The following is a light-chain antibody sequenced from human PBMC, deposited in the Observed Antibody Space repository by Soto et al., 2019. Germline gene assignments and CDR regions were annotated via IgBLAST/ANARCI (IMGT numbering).Light chain of an antibody. CDR3: CSYAGSTSV. V-gene: IGLV2-23*02. J-gene: IGLJ2*01. Sequence: QSVLTQPASVSVSPGQSITISCTGTSSDVGSYNLVSWYQQHPGKAPKLMIYEVSKRPSGVSNRFSGSKSGNTASLTISGLQAEDEADYSCCSYAGSTSVFGGGTKLTVL. CDR2: EVS. CDR1: SSDVGSYNL.